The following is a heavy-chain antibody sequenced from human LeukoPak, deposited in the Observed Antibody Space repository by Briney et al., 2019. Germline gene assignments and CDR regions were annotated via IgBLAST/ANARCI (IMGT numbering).Heavy chain of an antibody. J-gene: IGHJ3*02. CDR1: GGSFSGYY. CDR2: IDHSGST. D-gene: IGHD2-2*01. CDR3: ARQRDVRCSSISCYGHGAFDI. Sequence: SETLSLTCAVYGGSFSGYYWSWIRQPPGKGLEWIGEIDHSGSTNYNPTLKSRVTISIDTSKNQFSLSLTSVTAADTAVFYCARQRDVRCSSISCYGHGAFDIWGQGTVVIVS. V-gene: IGHV4-34*01.